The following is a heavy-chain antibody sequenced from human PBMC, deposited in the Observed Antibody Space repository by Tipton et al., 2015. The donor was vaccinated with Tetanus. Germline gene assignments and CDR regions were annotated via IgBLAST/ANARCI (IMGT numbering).Heavy chain of an antibody. V-gene: IGHV4-39*01. J-gene: IGHJ3*02. D-gene: IGHD2-21*02. CDR1: GGSISSSSYY. CDR2: IYHSGTT. Sequence: TLSLTCTVSGGSISSSSYYWGWIRQPPGKGLEWIGSIYHSGTTYYKPSLRSRVTMSVDTSKIQFSLKLSSVTAADTAVYYCARLSSTANDAHAFDIWGQGTMVTVSS. CDR3: ARLSSTANDAHAFDI.